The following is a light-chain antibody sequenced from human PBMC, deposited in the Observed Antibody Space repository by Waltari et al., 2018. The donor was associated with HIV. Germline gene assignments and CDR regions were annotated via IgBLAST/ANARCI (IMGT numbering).Light chain of an antibody. CDR3: HQYNTFPLT. J-gene: IGKJ3*01. V-gene: IGKV1-16*01. Sequence: DNQMTQSPSFLSALVGDRVTNTCRASQDISNYLGWFQHTPGKAPKSLIFATSSLQIGVPSRFLGAGSGTNFTLTIRSLQPEDLATYYCHQYNTFPLTFGRGTTVEIK. CDR1: QDISNY. CDR2: ATS.